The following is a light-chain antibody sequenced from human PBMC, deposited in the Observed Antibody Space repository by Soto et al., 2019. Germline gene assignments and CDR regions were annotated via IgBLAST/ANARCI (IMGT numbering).Light chain of an antibody. CDR1: QSVSSN. V-gene: IGKV3-15*01. CDR2: GAS. J-gene: IGKJ1*01. CDR3: QQYNNWWT. Sequence: EIVMTQSPATLSVSPGERATLSCRASQSVSSNLAWYQQKPGQAPRLLIYGASTRATGIPARFSGRGSGTDFTLTISSLQSEDFAVYCCQQYNNWWTFGQGTKVQIK.